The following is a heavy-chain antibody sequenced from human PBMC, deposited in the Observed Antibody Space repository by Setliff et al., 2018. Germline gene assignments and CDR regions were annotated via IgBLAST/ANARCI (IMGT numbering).Heavy chain of an antibody. V-gene: IGHV4-4*02. Sequence: PSETLSLTCAVSGGSISSSNWWSWVRQPPGKGLEWIGEIYYSGTTYSNPSLKSRVTMSVDTSKNQFSLKLTSVTAADTAVYYCARSYHLVLTNWFDAWGQGIRVTVSS. J-gene: IGHJ5*02. CDR1: GGSISSSNW. D-gene: IGHD1-26*01. CDR3: ARSYHLVLTNWFDA. CDR2: IYYSGTT.